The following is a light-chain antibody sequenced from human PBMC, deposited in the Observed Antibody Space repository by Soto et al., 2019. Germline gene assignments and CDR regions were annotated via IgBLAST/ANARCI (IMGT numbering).Light chain of an antibody. CDR2: KAS. CDR1: QSVDSW. J-gene: IGKJ1*01. V-gene: IGKV1-5*03. CDR3: QHYNDYSRM. Sequence: DIQMTQSPSTLSASIGDRVTITCRTNQSVDSWLAWYQQKPGKAPKLLIYKASSLQTGVPSRFIGSGSGTECTLTISSLQPDDFATYYCQHYNDYSRMFGQGTKVEIK.